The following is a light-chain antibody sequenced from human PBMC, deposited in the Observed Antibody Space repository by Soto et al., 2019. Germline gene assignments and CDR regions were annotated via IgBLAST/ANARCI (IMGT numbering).Light chain of an antibody. CDR3: CSYAGSYIV. Sequence: QSALTQPRSVSGSPGQSVTISCTGTSSDVGGYNYVSWYQQHPGKAPKLMIYDVSKRPSAVPDRFSGSKSGNTAYLTISGIQAEDEADYYCCSYAGSYIVFGGVTKLTVL. J-gene: IGLJ2*01. V-gene: IGLV2-11*01. CDR2: DVS. CDR1: SSDVGGYNY.